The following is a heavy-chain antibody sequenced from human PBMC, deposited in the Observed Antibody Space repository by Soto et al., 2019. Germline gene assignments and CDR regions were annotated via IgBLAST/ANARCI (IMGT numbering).Heavy chain of an antibody. D-gene: IGHD3-22*01. CDR1: GGTFSSYA. J-gene: IGHJ6*02. CDR3: ARDSYYYDSSEKYYYYGMDV. Sequence: SVKVSCKASGGTFSSYAISWVRQAPGQGLEWMGGIIPIFGTANYAQKFQGRVTITADESTSTAYMELSSLRSEDTAVYYCARDSYYYDSSEKYYYYGMDVWGQGTTVTVSS. V-gene: IGHV1-69*13. CDR2: IIPIFGTA.